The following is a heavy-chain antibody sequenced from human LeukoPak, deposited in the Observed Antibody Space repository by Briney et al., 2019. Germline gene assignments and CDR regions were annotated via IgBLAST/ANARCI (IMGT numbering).Heavy chain of an antibody. Sequence: SETLSLTCTVSGGSINSLYWSWIRQPPGKGLEWIGYISYSGSTNYNPSFKSRVTISVDTSKNQFSLELSSVTAADTAVYYCARHRSNYFEYWGQGTLVTVSS. V-gene: IGHV4-59*08. CDR1: GGSINSLY. D-gene: IGHD3-10*01. J-gene: IGHJ4*02. CDR2: ISYSGST. CDR3: ARHRSNYFEY.